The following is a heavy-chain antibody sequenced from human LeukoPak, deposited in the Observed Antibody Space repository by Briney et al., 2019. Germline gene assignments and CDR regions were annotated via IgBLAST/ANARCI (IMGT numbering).Heavy chain of an antibody. D-gene: IGHD2-2*02. CDR2: IYYSGST. CDR1: GGSISSSSYY. CDR3: ARQVAVVPAAIHWFDP. Sequence: PSETLSLTCTVSGGSISSSSYYWGWIRQPPGKGLEWIGSIYYSGSTYYNPSLKSRVTISVDTSKNQFSLKLSSVTAADTAVYYCARQVAVVPAAIHWFDPWGQGTLVTVSS. J-gene: IGHJ5*02. V-gene: IGHV4-39*01.